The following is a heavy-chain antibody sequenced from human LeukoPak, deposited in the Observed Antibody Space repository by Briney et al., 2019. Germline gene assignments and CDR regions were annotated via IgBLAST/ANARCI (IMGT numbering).Heavy chain of an antibody. CDR3: ERTPTGVIEAAGNFDY. V-gene: IGHV1-18*01. D-gene: IGHD6-13*01. Sequence: ASVKFSCKASGYTFTSYGISWVRQAPGQGLEWMGWISAYNGNTKYAQKLQGRVTMTTDTSTSTAYMEVRSLRSDDTAVYYCERTPTGVIEAAGNFDYWGQGTLVTVSS. CDR2: ISAYNGNT. J-gene: IGHJ4*02. CDR1: GYTFTSYG.